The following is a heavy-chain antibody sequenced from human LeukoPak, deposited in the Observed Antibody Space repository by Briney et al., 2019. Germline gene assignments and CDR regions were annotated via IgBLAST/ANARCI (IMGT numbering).Heavy chain of an antibody. V-gene: IGHV1-46*01. CDR2: INPSGGST. J-gene: IGHJ4*02. CDR1: GYTFTRYY. D-gene: IGHD3-10*01. Sequence: ASVKVSCKASGYTFTRYYMHWVRQAPGQGLEWMGIINPSGGSTSYAQKFQGRVTMTRDMSTSTVYMELSSLSSEDTAVYYCARDYYGYDYWGQGTLVTVSS. CDR3: ARDYYGYDY.